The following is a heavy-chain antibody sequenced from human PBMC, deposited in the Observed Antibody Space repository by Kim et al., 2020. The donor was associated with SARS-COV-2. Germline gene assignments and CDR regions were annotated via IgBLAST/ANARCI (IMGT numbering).Heavy chain of an antibody. V-gene: IGHV3-49*04. J-gene: IGHJ5*02. Sequence: GGSLRLSCTASGFTFGNYAMSWVRQAPGKGLEWVGCIKSKAYGGTTEYAASVKGRFTISRDDSKSIAYLQMNSLKTEDTAVYYCNYYDRVFDPWGQGTLGTVSS. CDR3: NYYDRVFDP. D-gene: IGHD3-22*01. CDR1: GFTFGNYA. CDR2: IKSKAYGGTT.